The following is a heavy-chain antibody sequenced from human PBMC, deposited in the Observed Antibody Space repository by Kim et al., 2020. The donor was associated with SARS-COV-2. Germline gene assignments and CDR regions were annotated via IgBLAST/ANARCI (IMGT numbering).Heavy chain of an antibody. CDR3: AKARGARPSVYYFDY. V-gene: IGHV3-23*01. D-gene: IGHD6-6*01. J-gene: IGHJ4*02. CDR2: ISYSGDST. Sequence: GGSLRLSCVASGFTFSGCAMSWVRQAPGKGLEWVSGISYSGDSTYYADSVKGRFTISRDTSKNTLYLQVNSLRAEDTAVYYCAKARGARPSVYYFDYWGQGTLVTVSS. CDR1: GFTFSGCA.